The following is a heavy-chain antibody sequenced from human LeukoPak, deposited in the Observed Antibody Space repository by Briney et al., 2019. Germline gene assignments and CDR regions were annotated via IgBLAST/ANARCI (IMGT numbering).Heavy chain of an antibody. CDR2: IYYSGST. CDR1: GGSISSGGYY. V-gene: IGHV4-31*03. D-gene: IGHD2-2*02. Sequence: SETLSLTCTVSGGSISSGGYYWSWIRQHPGKGLEWIGYIYYSGSTYYNPSLKSRVTISVDTSKNQFSLKLSSVTAADTAVYYCARVGTAVVPAAIIPYNWFDPWGQGTLVTVSS. CDR3: ARVGTAVVPAAIIPYNWFDP. J-gene: IGHJ5*02.